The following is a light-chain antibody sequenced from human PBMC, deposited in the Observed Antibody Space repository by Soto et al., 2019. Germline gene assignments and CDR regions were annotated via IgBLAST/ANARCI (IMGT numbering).Light chain of an antibody. CDR3: QSYDISLSGYV. Sequence: QAVVTQPPSVSGAPGQRVTISCTGSSSNIGAGCDVHWYQQLPGTAPKLLIYANTNRPSGVPDRFSGSKSGTSASLAITGLQAEDEADYYCQSYDISLSGYVFATGTKVTVL. CDR2: ANT. CDR1: SSNIGAGCD. V-gene: IGLV1-40*01. J-gene: IGLJ1*01.